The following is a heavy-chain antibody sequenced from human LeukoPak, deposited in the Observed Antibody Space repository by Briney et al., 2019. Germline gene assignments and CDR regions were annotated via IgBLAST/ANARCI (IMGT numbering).Heavy chain of an antibody. J-gene: IGHJ4*02. CDR3: TKCAAGGGSCYGWY. V-gene: IGHV3-23*01. CDR1: GFTFNSYA. D-gene: IGHD2-15*01. CDR2: ITSGGDT. Sequence: GGSLRLSCAASGFTFNSYAMTWVRQAPGKGLEWVSAITSGGDTYHADSVKGRFTISRDNSKNTLYLQMSNLGAEDTAVYYCTKCAAGGGSCYGWYWGQGTLVTVSS.